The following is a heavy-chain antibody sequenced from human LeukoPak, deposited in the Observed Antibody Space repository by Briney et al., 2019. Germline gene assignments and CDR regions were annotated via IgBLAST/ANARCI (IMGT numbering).Heavy chain of an antibody. CDR2: ISYSGST. D-gene: IGHD4-11*01. J-gene: IGHJ6*03. CDR3: ARAYYSNPYYYYMDV. Sequence: SETLSLTCTVSGGSISYYYWSWIRQPPGKGLQWIGYISYSGSTNYHPFLKSRVTISADTFKNQFSLKLSSVTAADTAVYYCARAYYSNPYYYYMDVWGKGATVTVSS. CDR1: GGSISYYY. V-gene: IGHV4-59*01.